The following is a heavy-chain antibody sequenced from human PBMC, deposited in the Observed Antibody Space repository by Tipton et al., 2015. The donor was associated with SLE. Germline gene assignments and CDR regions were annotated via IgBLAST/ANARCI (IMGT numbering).Heavy chain of an antibody. CDR3: AGGGFDSPNWFDP. Sequence: TLSLTCTVSGGSITSYYWTWIRQPPGKRLEWIGFVYHGGGSNYNPSLESRVTMSVDTSKNQLSLKLTSVTAADTAIYDCAGGGFDSPNWFDPWGQGTLVTVSS. CDR1: GGSITSYY. D-gene: IGHD3-9*01. CDR2: VYHGGGS. V-gene: IGHV4-59*01. J-gene: IGHJ5*02.